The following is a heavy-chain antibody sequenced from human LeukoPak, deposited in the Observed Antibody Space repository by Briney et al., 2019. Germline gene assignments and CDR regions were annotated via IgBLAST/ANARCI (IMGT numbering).Heavy chain of an antibody. Sequence: GGSLRLSCAASGFNFNTYSMNWVRQAPGKGLESVSYISSSSSIIYYADSVKGRFTISRDNAKNSLYLQMNSLRAEDTAVYYCARDYYFDSSDYPLDYWGQGTLVTVSS. V-gene: IGHV3-48*04. CDR3: ARDYYFDSSDYPLDY. CDR2: ISSSSSII. CDR1: GFNFNTYS. D-gene: IGHD3-22*01. J-gene: IGHJ4*02.